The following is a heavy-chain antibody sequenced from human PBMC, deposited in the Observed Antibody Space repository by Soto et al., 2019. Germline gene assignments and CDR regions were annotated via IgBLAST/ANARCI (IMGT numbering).Heavy chain of an antibody. CDR1: GFTFSAYA. V-gene: IGHV3-23*01. D-gene: IGHD3-16*02. J-gene: IGHJ4*02. CDR2: ISGSGDTT. Sequence: GGSLRLSCTASGFTFSAYAMSWVRQAPGQGLEWVSSISGSGDTTSSVDSVKGRFTISRDNSKNTLYLQMNSLRAEDTAVYYCAAGYRYTFFFDYWGQGTLVTVSS. CDR3: AAGYRYTFFFDY.